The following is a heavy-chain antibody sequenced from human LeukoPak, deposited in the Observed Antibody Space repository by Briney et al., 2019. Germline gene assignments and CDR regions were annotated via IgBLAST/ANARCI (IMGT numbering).Heavy chain of an antibody. Sequence: SETLSLTCIVSGGSISSGGYYWSWIRLHPGKGLEWIGYIYYSGSTYYNPSLKSRVTISVDTSKNQFSLKLSSVTAADTAVYYCARDVMYYYDSGVSGFDPWGQGTLVTVSS. CDR2: IYYSGST. CDR1: GGSISSGGYY. D-gene: IGHD3-22*01. V-gene: IGHV4-31*03. J-gene: IGHJ5*02. CDR3: ARDVMYYYDSGVSGFDP.